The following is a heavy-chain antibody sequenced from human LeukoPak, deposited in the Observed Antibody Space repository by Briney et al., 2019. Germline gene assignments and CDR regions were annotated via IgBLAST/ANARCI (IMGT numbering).Heavy chain of an antibody. CDR2: ISWNSYNI. V-gene: IGHV3-9*01. CDR3: AKARPGDYYYGMDV. D-gene: IGHD1-1*01. Sequence: SLRPSCAASGFTFDDYAMHWVRQAPGKGPEWVSGISWNSYNIGYADSVKGRFTISRDNAKNSLYLQMNSLRAEDTALYYCAKARPGDYYYGMDVWGQGTTVTVSS. CDR1: GFTFDDYA. J-gene: IGHJ6*02.